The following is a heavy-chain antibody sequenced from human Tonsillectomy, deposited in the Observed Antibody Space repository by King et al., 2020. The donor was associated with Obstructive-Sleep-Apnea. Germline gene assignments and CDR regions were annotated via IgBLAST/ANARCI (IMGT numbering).Heavy chain of an antibody. D-gene: IGHD3-10*01. CDR3: TRFLEVWCGESGNRGFDY. V-gene: IGHV3-49*03. J-gene: IGHJ4*02. Sequence: VQLVESGGGLVQPGRSLRLSCTASGFTFGDYALNWFRQAPGTGLEWVGFIRSTAYGGTTEYAASVKGRFTISRDDSKSIAYLHMYSLKTEDTAVYYCTRFLEVWCGESGNRGFDYWGQGTLVTVSS. CDR2: IRSTAYGGTT. CDR1: GFTFGDYA.